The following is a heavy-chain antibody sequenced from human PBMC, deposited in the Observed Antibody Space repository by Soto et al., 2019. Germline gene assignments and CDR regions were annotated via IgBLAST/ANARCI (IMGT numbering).Heavy chain of an antibody. CDR2: IRTNNGDT. J-gene: IGHJ4*02. D-gene: IGHD4-17*01. CDR1: GYIFTTHG. Sequence: QVQLVQSGAEVKNPGASVKVSCKASGYIFTTHGITWVRQAPGQGLEWMGWIRTNNGDTNYAQKFQDRVAMTPDTSTTTAYMELTSLRFDDTAVYYCARGAYGDQHDYWGQGTLVTVSS. V-gene: IGHV1-18*01. CDR3: ARGAYGDQHDY.